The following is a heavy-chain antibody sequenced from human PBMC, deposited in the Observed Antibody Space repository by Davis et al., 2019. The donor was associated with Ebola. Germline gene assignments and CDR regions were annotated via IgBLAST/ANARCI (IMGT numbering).Heavy chain of an antibody. J-gene: IGHJ6*03. Sequence: ASVKVSCKASGYTFTSYGISWLRQAAGQGLKWMGWISAYNGNTNYSQKFQGRVTITRKTSASTAYMELGSLGSEDTAVYYCARGRITMVRRAYYYYMDVWGKGTTVTVSS. V-gene: IGHV1-18*01. D-gene: IGHD3-10*01. CDR1: GYTFTSYG. CDR2: ISAYNGNT. CDR3: ARGRITMVRRAYYYYMDV.